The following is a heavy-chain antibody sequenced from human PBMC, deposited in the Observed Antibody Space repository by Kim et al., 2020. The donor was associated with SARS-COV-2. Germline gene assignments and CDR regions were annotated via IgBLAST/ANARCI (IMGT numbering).Heavy chain of an antibody. D-gene: IGHD3-22*01. V-gene: IGHV3-30*04. CDR1: GFTFSSYA. CDR2: ISYDGSSE. Sequence: WGSLRLSCAASGFTFSSYAMHWVRQAPGKGLEWVAVISYDGSSEYYADSVKGRFTISRDNSKNTLYLQMNSLRAEDTAVYYCARNYYDSSDAFDIWGQGTMVTVSS. J-gene: IGHJ3*02. CDR3: ARNYYDSSDAFDI.